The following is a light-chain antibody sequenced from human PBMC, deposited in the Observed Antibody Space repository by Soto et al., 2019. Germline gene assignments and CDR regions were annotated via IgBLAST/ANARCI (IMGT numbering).Light chain of an antibody. J-gene: IGLJ2*01. V-gene: IGLV1-40*01. CDR2: GNS. CDR3: QSYDSSLSGSGVV. Sequence: QAVLTQPPSVSRTPGQRVTISCTRSSSNIGAGYDVHWYQQLPGTAPKLLIYGNSNRPSGVPDRFSGSKSGTSASLAITGLQAEDEADYYCQSYDSSLSGSGVVFGGGTKLTVL. CDR1: SSNIGAGYD.